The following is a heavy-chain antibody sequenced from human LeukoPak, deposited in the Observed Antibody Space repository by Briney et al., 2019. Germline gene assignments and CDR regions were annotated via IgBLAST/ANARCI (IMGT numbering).Heavy chain of an antibody. V-gene: IGHV3-7*01. CDR1: GFTFTNYW. Sequence: GGSLRLSCAASGFTFTNYWVTWVRQAPGMGLEWVANIKQDGSEKYYVDSVKGRFTISRDNAKNSLYLEMNSLRAEDTAVYYCARLYYYDSSGYFHRAGEYYFDYWGQGTLVTVSS. D-gene: IGHD3-22*01. J-gene: IGHJ4*02. CDR2: IKQDGSEK. CDR3: ARLYYYDSSGYFHRAGEYYFDY.